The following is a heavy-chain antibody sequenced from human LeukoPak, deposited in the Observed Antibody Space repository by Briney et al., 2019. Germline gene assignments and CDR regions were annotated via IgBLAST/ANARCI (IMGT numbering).Heavy chain of an antibody. CDR2: IKSKTDGGTT. D-gene: IGHD3-3*02. Sequence: PGGSLRLSCAASGFTFSNAWMSWVRQAPGKGLEWVGRIKSKTDGGTTDYAAPVKGRFTISRDDPKNTLYLQMNSLKTEDTAVYYCTTDHTTPFYYFDYWGQGTLVTVSS. J-gene: IGHJ4*02. V-gene: IGHV3-15*01. CDR3: TTDHTTPFYYFDY. CDR1: GFTFSNAW.